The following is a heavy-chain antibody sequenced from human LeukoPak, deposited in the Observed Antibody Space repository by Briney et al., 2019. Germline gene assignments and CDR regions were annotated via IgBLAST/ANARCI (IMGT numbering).Heavy chain of an antibody. V-gene: IGHV3-21*01. CDR3: ARDLEASQHYDILTPGY. CDR2: ISSSSSYI. D-gene: IGHD3-9*01. Sequence: GGSLRLSCAASGFSFSTHAMGWVRQAPGKGLEWVSSISSSSSYIYYADSVKGRFTISRDNAKNSLYLQMNSLRAEDTAVYYCARDLEASQHYDILTPGYWGQGTLVTVSS. J-gene: IGHJ4*02. CDR1: GFSFSTHA.